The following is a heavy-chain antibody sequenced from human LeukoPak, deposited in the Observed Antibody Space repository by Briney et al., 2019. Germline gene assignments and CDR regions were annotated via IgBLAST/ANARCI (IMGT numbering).Heavy chain of an antibody. V-gene: IGHV3-48*01. J-gene: IGHJ4*02. CDR2: ITNSGNSK. Sequence: GGSLRLSCAASEFTFSSYSMNWVRQAPGKGLEWVSYITNSGNSKSYADSVKGRFTISRDNTKNSLYLQMNSLRAEDTAVYYCARDPEGAYLDYWDQGTLVTVSS. CDR3: ARDPEGAYLDY. CDR1: EFTFSSYS. D-gene: IGHD1-14*01.